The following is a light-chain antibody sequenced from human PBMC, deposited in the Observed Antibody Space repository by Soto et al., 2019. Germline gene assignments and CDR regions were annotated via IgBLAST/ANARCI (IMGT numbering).Light chain of an antibody. CDR1: GSDVTTYNY. V-gene: IGLV2-14*01. CDR3: SSYIRNTSLVI. CDR2: EVS. Sequence: QSVLTQPASVSGSPGQSITISCTGTGSDVTTYNYVSWYQQHTDRAPKLVLYEVSNRPSGVSSRFSGSTSGNTASLTVSGLQAEDEADYFCSSYIRNTSLVIFGGGTQLTVL. J-gene: IGLJ2*01.